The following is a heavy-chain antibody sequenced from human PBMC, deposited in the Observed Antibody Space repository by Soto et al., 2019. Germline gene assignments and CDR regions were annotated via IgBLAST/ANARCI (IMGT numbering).Heavy chain of an antibody. Sequence: PGESLKISCKGSGYSFTSYWIGWVRQMPGKGLEWMGIIYPGDSDTRYSPSFQGQVTISADKSISTAYLQWSSLKASDTAMYYCARQKIDGYKIYNWFDPWGQGTLVTVSS. J-gene: IGHJ5*02. V-gene: IGHV5-51*01. D-gene: IGHD5-12*01. CDR3: ARQKIDGYKIYNWFDP. CDR1: GYSFTSYW. CDR2: IYPGDSDT.